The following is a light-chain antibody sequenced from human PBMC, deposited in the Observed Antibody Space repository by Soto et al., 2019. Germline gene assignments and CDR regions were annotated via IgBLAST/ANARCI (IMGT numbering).Light chain of an antibody. Sequence: QSVLTQPASVSGSPGQSITISCTGTSSDVGSYNLVSWYQQHPGKAPKLMIYEGSERPSGVSDRFSGSKSGNTASLTISGLQAEDEADYYCCSYAGSSTLYVFGXGTKVTVL. CDR2: EGS. CDR3: CSYAGSSTLYV. CDR1: SSDVGSYNL. V-gene: IGLV2-23*01. J-gene: IGLJ1*01.